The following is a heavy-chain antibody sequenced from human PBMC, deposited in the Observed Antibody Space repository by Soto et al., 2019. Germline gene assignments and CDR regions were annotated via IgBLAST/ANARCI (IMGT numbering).Heavy chain of an antibody. J-gene: IGHJ4*02. D-gene: IGHD3-3*01. V-gene: IGHV1-24*01. CDR1: GYTLTELS. CDR3: ATTHDFWSGYSY. CDR2: FDPEDGET. Sequence: ASVKVSCKVSGYTLTELSMHWVRQAPGKGLEWMGGFDPEDGETIYAQKFQGRVTMTEDTSTDTAYMELSSLRSGDTAVYYCATTHDFWSGYSYWGQGTLVTVSS.